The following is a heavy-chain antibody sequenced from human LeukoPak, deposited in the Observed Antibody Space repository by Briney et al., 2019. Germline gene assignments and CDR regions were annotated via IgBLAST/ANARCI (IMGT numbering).Heavy chain of an antibody. CDR3: ARDGSPRTAAAGYDY. Sequence: ASVKVSCKASGYTFTGYYMHWVRQAPGQGLEWMGWINPNSGGTNYAQKFQGRVTMTRDTSISTAYMELSRLRSDDTAVYYCARDGSPRTAAAGYDYWGQGTLVTVSS. CDR2: INPNSGGT. V-gene: IGHV1-2*02. D-gene: IGHD6-13*01. CDR1: GYTFTGYY. J-gene: IGHJ4*02.